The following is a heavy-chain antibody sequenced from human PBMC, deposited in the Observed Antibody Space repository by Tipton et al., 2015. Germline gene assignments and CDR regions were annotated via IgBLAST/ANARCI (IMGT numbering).Heavy chain of an antibody. Sequence: LRLSCAASGFTFDDYAMHWVRQAPGKGLEWVSGVSWNSGSMGYADSVKGRFTISRDNAKNSLYLQMNSLRAEDTALYYCAKDLGAQLYDTSGYFDSWGQGTLVTVSS. CDR2: VSWNSGSM. CDR1: GFTFDDYA. CDR3: AKDLGAQLYDTSGYFDS. D-gene: IGHD3-22*01. J-gene: IGHJ4*02. V-gene: IGHV3-9*01.